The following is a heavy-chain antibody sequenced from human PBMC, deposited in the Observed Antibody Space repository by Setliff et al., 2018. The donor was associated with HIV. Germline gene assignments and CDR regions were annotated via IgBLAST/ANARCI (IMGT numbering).Heavy chain of an antibody. V-gene: IGHV3-21*01. CDR2: ITSGSTYV. CDR1: GFTFTDYT. J-gene: IGHJ4*02. CDR3: AREGYYDTSAYFY. Sequence: GGSLRLSCAASGFTFTDYTMNWVRQAPGKGLEWVSSITSGSTYVNYADSVKGRFSISRDNSKNSLYLQMNSLTAEDTAVYYCAREGYYDTSAYFYWGQGTLVTVSS. D-gene: IGHD3-22*01.